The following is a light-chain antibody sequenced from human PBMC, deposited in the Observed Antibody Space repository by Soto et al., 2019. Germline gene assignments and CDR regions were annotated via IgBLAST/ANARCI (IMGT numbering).Light chain of an antibody. V-gene: IGLV2-14*01. CDR1: SGDIGTYNY. Sequence: QSVLTQPASVSGSPGQSITISCAGTSGDIGTYNYVSWYQQHPGEAPKLLICEVNKRPSGVSNRFSGSKSGTTASLTISGLQAEDEADYYCSSYTTTTTLEVFGTGTKVTV. J-gene: IGLJ1*01. CDR2: EVN. CDR3: SSYTTTTTLEV.